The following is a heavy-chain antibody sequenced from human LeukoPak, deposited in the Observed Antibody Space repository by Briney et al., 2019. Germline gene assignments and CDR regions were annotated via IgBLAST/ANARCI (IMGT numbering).Heavy chain of an antibody. V-gene: IGHV3-9*01. J-gene: IGHJ4*02. CDR2: ISWNSGSI. CDR3: ARGGSTSFPPDY. CDR1: GFTFDDYA. Sequence: GGSLRLSCAASGFTFDDYAMHWVRQAPGKGLEWVSGISWNSGSIGYADSVKGRFTISRDNAKNTLYLQMNSLRAEDTAVYYCARGGSTSFPPDYWGQGTLVTVSS. D-gene: IGHD2-2*01.